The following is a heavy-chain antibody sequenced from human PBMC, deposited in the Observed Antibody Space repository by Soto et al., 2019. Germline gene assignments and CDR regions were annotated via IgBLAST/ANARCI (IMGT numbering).Heavy chain of an antibody. D-gene: IGHD6-19*01. V-gene: IGHV1-46*01. CDR1: GYTFTSYY. CDR2: INPVGGST. Sequence: VASVKVSCKASGYTFTSYYMHWVRQAPGQGLEWMGIINPVGGSTTYAQKFQGRVTMTRDTSTSTVYMELGSLRSEDTAVYFCARAWQYYFDYWGQGTLVTVSS. J-gene: IGHJ4*02. CDR3: ARAWQYYFDY.